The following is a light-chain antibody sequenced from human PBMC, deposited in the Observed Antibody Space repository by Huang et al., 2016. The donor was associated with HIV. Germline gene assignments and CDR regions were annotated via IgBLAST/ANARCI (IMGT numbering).Light chain of an antibody. J-gene: IGKJ2*03. CDR1: PSVTRNY. CDR2: GAS. V-gene: IGKV3-20*01. Sequence: EIVLTQSPDTLSLSPGERATVSCRASPSVTRNYLAWYQQRPGQAPKLLIYGASTRATGIPDRFSGSGSGTDFTLTISRLAPEDFAVYYCQQFGSSPPYSFGQGTKLEIK. CDR3: QQFGSSPPYS.